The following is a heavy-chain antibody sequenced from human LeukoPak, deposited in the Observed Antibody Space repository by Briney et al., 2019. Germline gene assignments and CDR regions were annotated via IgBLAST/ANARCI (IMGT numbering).Heavy chain of an antibody. CDR2: INHSGST. CDR3: ARRGMWIQWNFDF. V-gene: IGHV4-34*01. D-gene: IGHD5-12*01. CDR1: GGSFSDYR. J-gene: IGHJ4*02. Sequence: SETLSLTCAVYGGSFSDYRWTWIRQPPGKGLEWIGKINHSGSTNYNPSLESRLSMSVDTARKHVSLKMRSVTAADTAVYFCARRGMWIQWNFDFWGQGALVTVSS.